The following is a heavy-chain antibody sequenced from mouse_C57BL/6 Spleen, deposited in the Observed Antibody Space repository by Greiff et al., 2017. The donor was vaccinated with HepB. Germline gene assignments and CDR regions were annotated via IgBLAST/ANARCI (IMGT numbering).Heavy chain of an antibody. V-gene: IGHV7-3*01. D-gene: IGHD1-1*01. CDR1: GFTFTDYY. Sequence: EVMLVESGGGLVQPGGSLSLSCAASGFTFTDYYMSWVRQPPGKALEWLGFIRNKANGYTTEYSASVKGRFTISRDNSQSILYLQMNALRAEDSATYYCARSGDYGSSYEFAYWGQGTLVTVSA. CDR2: IRNKANGYTT. J-gene: IGHJ3*01. CDR3: ARSGDYGSSYEFAY.